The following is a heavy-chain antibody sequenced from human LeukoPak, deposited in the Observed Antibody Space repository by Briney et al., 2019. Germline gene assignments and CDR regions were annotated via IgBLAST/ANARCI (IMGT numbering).Heavy chain of an antibody. D-gene: IGHD2-2*01. V-gene: IGHV4-34*01. Sequence: PSETLSLTCAVYGGSVSAHYWSWIRQSPGKGLEWIGEINHGGTTNYSPSLKSRVTISVDTSKNQFSLNLNSVTAADTAVYYCARQPLNCSTTSCYAFDVWGQGTMVTVSS. CDR1: GGSVSAHY. CDR2: INHGGTT. CDR3: ARQPLNCSTTSCYAFDV. J-gene: IGHJ3*01.